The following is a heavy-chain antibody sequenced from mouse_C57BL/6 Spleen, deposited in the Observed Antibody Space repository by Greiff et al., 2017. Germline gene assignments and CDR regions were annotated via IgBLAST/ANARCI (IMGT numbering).Heavy chain of an antibody. J-gene: IGHJ4*01. CDR3: ARGRGAIYYSLDAMDY. Sequence: VQLQQPGAELVKPGASVKLSCKASGYTFTSYWMHWVKQRPGQGLEWIGMIHPNSGSTNYNEKFKSKATLTVDKSSSTAYMQLSSLTSENSAVYDCARGRGAIYYSLDAMDYWGQGTSVTVSS. CDR2: IHPNSGST. V-gene: IGHV1-64*01. CDR1: GYTFTSYW. D-gene: IGHD1-1*01.